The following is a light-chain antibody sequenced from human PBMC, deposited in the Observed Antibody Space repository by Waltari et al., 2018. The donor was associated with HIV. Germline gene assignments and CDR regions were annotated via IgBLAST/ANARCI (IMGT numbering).Light chain of an antibody. CDR2: RNN. V-gene: IGLV1-47*01. CDR1: SSNIGKNY. Sequence: QSVLTQPPSASGTPGQRVTISCSGSSSNIGKNYVYWYQQLPGEAPKLLLSRNNQRPAGVPDHFSGSKAGTSASRAISGLRSEDEADYYCAAWDDSLSVVFGGGTKLTVL. J-gene: IGLJ2*01. CDR3: AAWDDSLSVV.